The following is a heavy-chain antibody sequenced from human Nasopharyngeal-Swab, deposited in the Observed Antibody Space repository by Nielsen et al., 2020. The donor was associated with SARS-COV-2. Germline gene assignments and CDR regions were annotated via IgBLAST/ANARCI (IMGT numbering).Heavy chain of an antibody. CDR2: IAPSDSYT. D-gene: IGHD2-21*01. J-gene: IGHJ4*02. CDR3: ARQYCGGDCDFDY. CDR1: GYSFTSYW. V-gene: IGHV5-10-1*01. Sequence: GESLKISCKGSGYSFTSYWISWVRQMPGKGLEWMGRIAPSDSYTNYSPSFQGHVTISADKSISTAYLQWSSLKASDTAMYYCARQYCGGDCDFDYWGQGTLVTVSS.